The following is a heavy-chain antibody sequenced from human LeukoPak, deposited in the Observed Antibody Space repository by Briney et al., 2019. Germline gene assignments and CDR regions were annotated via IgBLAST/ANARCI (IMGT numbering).Heavy chain of an antibody. D-gene: IGHD3-10*01. CDR1: GYSISSGYY. CDR2: IYHSGST. J-gene: IGHJ5*02. Sequence: PSETLSLTCVVSGYSISSGYYWGWIRQPPGKGLEWIGSIYHSGSTYYNPSLKSRVTISVDTSKNQFSLKLSSVTAADTAVYYCARDRGGRLLWFGEYNWFDPWGQGTLVTVSS. V-gene: IGHV4-38-2*02. CDR3: ARDRGGRLLWFGEYNWFDP.